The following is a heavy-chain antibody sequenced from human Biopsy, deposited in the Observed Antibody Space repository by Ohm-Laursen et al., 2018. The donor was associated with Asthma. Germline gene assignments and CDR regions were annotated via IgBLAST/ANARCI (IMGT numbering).Heavy chain of an antibody. CDR3: ARKAGSCISRTCYSLDF. Sequence: SSVTVSCKSLGGTFNTYVIGWVRQAPGQGLEWMGGINSVFGTTTYPQKFQDRVTITADDPTSTVYMELSSLRSEDTAVYYCARKAGSCISRTCYSLDFWGQGTLVTVSS. V-gene: IGHV1-69*01. CDR1: GGTFNTYV. CDR2: INSVFGTT. J-gene: IGHJ4*02. D-gene: IGHD2-2*01.